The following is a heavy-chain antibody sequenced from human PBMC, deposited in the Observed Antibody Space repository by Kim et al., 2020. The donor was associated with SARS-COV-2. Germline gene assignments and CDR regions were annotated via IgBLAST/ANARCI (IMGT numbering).Heavy chain of an antibody. D-gene: IGHD5-18*01. Sequence: ASVKVSCKASGYTFTGYHMHWVRQAPGQGLEWMGWINPNSGGTNYAQKFQGRVTMTRDTSISTAYMELSRLRSDDTAVYYCAREIVDTAMVDDAFDIWGQGTMVTVSS. J-gene: IGHJ3*02. CDR1: GYTFTGYH. CDR3: AREIVDTAMVDDAFDI. V-gene: IGHV1-2*02. CDR2: INPNSGGT.